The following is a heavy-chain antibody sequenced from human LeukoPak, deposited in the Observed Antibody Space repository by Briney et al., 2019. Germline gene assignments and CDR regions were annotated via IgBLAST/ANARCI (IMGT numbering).Heavy chain of an antibody. D-gene: IGHD6-19*01. Sequence: GGSLRLSCAASGFTFSNYGMHWVRQATGKGLEWVSSVGTAADTDYPGSVKGRFTISRDNSKNTLYLQMNSLRAEDTAVYYCAGDSGFDYWGQGTLVTVSS. CDR2: VGTAADT. CDR3: AGDSGFDY. CDR1: GFTFSNYG. V-gene: IGHV3-13*01. J-gene: IGHJ4*02.